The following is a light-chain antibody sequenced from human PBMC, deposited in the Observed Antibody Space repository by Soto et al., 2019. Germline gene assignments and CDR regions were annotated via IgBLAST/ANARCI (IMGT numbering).Light chain of an antibody. CDR2: AAS. CDR1: QDIGTF. V-gene: IGKV1-39*01. J-gene: IGKJ3*01. Sequence: DFQMTQSPSSLSVSVGDTVTITCRASQDIGTFLNWYQQKPGKAPKLLIYAASDLISGVSSRFSSSGSGTAFTLTISSLQPEDFATYYCQQSYSTPQITFGPGTKVDMK. CDR3: QQSYSTPQIT.